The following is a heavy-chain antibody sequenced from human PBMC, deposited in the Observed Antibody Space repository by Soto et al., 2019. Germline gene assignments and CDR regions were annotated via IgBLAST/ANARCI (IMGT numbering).Heavy chain of an antibody. V-gene: IGHV2-5*01. CDR2: IYWNDYK. D-gene: IGHD6-19*01. CDR1: GFSLSTSGVG. Sequence: QITLKESGPTLVKPTQTLTLTCTFSGFSLSTSGVGVGWIRQPPGKALEWLALIYWNDYKRYSPSLKSRLTITKDTSKNQVVLTMTNMDPVDTATYYCALQGSGWYYFDYWGQGTLVTVSS. CDR3: ALQGSGWYYFDY. J-gene: IGHJ4*02.